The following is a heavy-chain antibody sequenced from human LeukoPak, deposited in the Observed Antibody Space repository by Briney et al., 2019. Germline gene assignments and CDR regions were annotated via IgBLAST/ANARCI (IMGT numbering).Heavy chain of an antibody. CDR1: GYTFSGYA. V-gene: IGHV3-21*01. CDR3: ARDAGLSGYDYNY. Sequence: GGSLRLSCAASGYTFSGYAMNWVRQAPGEGLEWVSSISSSGSCTYYADSVKGRFTISRDNAKNSLYLQMSSLRAEDTAVYYCARDAGLSGYDYNYWGQGTLVTVSS. D-gene: IGHD5-12*01. CDR2: ISSSGSCT. J-gene: IGHJ4*02.